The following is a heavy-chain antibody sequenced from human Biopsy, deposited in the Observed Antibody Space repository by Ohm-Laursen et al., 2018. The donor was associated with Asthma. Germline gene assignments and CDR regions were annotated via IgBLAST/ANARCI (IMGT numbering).Heavy chain of an antibody. Sequence: ASVSASCKISGYGLTDLSMHWVRQAPGQGLEWMGGHDPEEGGTVNARRCQGRVTMTEDTSTDTAYMELSSLSSDDTAVYYCASDFPKDYVRYNFQFWGQGTLVTVSS. CDR3: ASDFPKDYVRYNFQF. CDR1: GYGLTDLS. CDR2: HDPEEGGT. J-gene: IGHJ4*02. D-gene: IGHD4-17*01. V-gene: IGHV1-24*01.